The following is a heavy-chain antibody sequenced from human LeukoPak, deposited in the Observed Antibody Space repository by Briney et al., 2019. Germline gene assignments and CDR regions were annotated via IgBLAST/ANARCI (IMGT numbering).Heavy chain of an antibody. V-gene: IGHV1-18*01. J-gene: IGHJ4*02. CDR1: GYTFTSYG. CDR3: ARAGITMIVVVSPPDY. Sequence: ASVKVPCKASGYTFTSYGISWVRQAPGQGPEWMGWISAYNGNTNYAQKLQGRVTMTTDTSTSTAYMELRSLRSDDTAVYYCARAGITMIVVVSPPDYWGQGTLVTVSS. CDR2: ISAYNGNT. D-gene: IGHD3-22*01.